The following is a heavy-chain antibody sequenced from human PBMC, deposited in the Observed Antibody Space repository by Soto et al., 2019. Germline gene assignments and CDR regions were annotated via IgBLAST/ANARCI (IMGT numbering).Heavy chain of an antibody. V-gene: IGHV3-7*01. CDR3: ARETRRYCSGGSCLPPPAFDI. Sequence: GGSLRLSCAASGFTFSSYWMSWVRQAPGKGLEWVANIKQDGSEKYYVDSVKGRFTISRDNAKNSLFLQMNSLRAEDTAVYYCARETRRYCSGGSCLPPPAFDIWGQGTMVTVSS. D-gene: IGHD2-15*01. J-gene: IGHJ3*02. CDR2: IKQDGSEK. CDR1: GFTFSSYW.